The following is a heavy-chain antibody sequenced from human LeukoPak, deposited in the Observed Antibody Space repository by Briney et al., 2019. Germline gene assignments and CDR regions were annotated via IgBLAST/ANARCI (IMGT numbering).Heavy chain of an antibody. CDR2: IIPIFGTA. V-gene: IGHV1-69*13. CDR3: ARDFVVVPAAIGLQAYYYYYGMDV. CDR1: GGTFSSYA. J-gene: IGHJ6*02. Sequence: ASVKVSCKASGGTFSSYAISWVRQAPGQGLEWMGGIIPIFGTANYAQKFQGRVTITADESTSTAYMELSSLRSEDTAVYYCARDFVVVPAAIGLQAYYYYYGMDVWGQGTTVTVSS. D-gene: IGHD2-2*02.